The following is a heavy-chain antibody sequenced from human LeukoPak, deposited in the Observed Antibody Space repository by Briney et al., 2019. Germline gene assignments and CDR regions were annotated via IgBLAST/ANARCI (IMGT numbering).Heavy chain of an antibody. J-gene: IGHJ4*02. D-gene: IGHD7-27*01. CDR1: GGSISNGGYY. Sequence: PSQTLSLTCTVSGGSISNGGYYWSWIRQPPGKGLEWIGYIYHSGSTYYNPSLKSRVTISVDRSKNQFSLKLSSVTAADTAVYYCARDRTGDSPGLTRYWGQGTLVTVSS. V-gene: IGHV4-30-2*01. CDR3: ARDRTGDSPGLTRY. CDR2: IYHSGST.